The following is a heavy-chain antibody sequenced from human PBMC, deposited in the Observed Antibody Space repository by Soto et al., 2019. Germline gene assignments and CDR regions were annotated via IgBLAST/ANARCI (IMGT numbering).Heavy chain of an antibody. D-gene: IGHD3-22*01. Sequence: GGSLRLSWAASGFTFSDYYMSLIRKAPGKGLEWVSYISSSGSTIYYADSVKGRFTISRDNAKNSLYLQMNSLRAEDTAVYYCAREYMINWFDPWGQGTLVTVSS. V-gene: IGHV3-11*01. CDR2: ISSSGSTI. CDR1: GFTFSDYY. J-gene: IGHJ5*02. CDR3: AREYMINWFDP.